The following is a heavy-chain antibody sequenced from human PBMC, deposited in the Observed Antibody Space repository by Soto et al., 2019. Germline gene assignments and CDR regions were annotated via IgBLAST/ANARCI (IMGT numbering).Heavy chain of an antibody. Sequence: GSLRLSCAASGFTFSPYAMSWVRQAPGKGLEWVSSISGSGGNTNYADSVKGRFTVSRDNSKRTLSLQMNSLTEEDTAIYYCAKGLRRLLRTQYYYGLDVWGRGTTVTVSS. J-gene: IGHJ6*02. V-gene: IGHV3-23*01. D-gene: IGHD3-16*01. CDR3: AKGLRRLLRTQYYYGLDV. CDR2: ISGSGGNT. CDR1: GFTFSPYA.